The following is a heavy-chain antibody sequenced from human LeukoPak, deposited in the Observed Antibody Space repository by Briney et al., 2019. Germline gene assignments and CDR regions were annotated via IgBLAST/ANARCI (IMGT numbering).Heavy chain of an antibody. CDR1: GFTFSDYY. D-gene: IGHD6-13*01. V-gene: IGHV3-11*01. Sequence: PGGSLRLSCAASGFTFSDYYMSWIRQAPGKGLEWVSYISSSGSTIYYADSVKGRFTISRDNAKDSPYLQMNSLRAEDTAVYYCARVAAAGLNWFDPWGQGTLVTVSS. CDR2: ISSSGSTI. CDR3: ARVAAAGLNWFDP. J-gene: IGHJ5*02.